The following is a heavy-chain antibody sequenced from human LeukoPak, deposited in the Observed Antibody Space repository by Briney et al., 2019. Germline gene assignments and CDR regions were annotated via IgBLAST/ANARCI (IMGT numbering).Heavy chain of an antibody. V-gene: IGHV3-30-3*01. CDR1: GFTFSSYN. CDR3: AKDHADSSD. J-gene: IGHJ4*02. CDR2: IAYDGGIK. Sequence: GGSLRLSCVASGFTFSSYNMHWVRQSPGKGLEWVAVIAYDGGIKYYADSVKGRFTISRDNSKNTLYLQMNSLRAEDTAVYYCAKDHADSSDWGQGTLVTVSS. D-gene: IGHD6-19*01.